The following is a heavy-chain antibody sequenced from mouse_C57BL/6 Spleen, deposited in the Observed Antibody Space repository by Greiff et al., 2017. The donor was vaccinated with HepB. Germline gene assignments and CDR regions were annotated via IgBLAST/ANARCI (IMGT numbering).Heavy chain of an antibody. D-gene: IGHD2-12*01. CDR1: GFTFSSYA. CDR2: ISDGGSYT. J-gene: IGHJ2*01. CDR3: ARDREYYKDYFDY. V-gene: IGHV5-4*01. Sequence: EVQVVDSGGGLVKPGGSLKLSCAASGFTFSSYAMSWVRQTPEKRLEWVATISDGGSYTYYPDNVKGRFTISRDNAKNNLYLQMSHLKSEDTAMYYCARDREYYKDYFDYWGQGTTLTVSS.